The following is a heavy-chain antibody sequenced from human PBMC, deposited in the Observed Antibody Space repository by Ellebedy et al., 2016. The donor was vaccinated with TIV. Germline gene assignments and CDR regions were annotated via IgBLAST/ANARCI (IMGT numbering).Heavy chain of an antibody. V-gene: IGHV3-66*01. D-gene: IGHD6-19*01. CDR1: GFNVRSSY. J-gene: IGHJ4*02. CDR3: AGGISVAGTSLGF. Sequence: GGSLRLSCAASGFNVRSSYMSWVRQAPGKGLEWVSVIYSGGNTYYAGSVKGRFTISRDNAKNTLYLQMNSLRAEDTAVYYCAGGISVAGTSLGFWGQGTLVTVSS. CDR2: IYSGGNT.